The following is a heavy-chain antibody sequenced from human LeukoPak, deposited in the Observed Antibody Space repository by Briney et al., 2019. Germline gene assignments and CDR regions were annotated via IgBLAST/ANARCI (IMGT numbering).Heavy chain of an antibody. CDR1: GGSISSGSYY. V-gene: IGHV4-61*02. J-gene: IGHJ4*02. D-gene: IGHD2-2*01. CDR2: IYTSGST. CDR3: ARESCSSTSCYHLYYFDY. Sequence: SQTLSLTCTVSGGSISSGSYYWSWIRQPAGKGLEWIGRIYTSGSTNYNPCLKSRVTISVDTSKNQFSLKLSSVTAADTAVYYCARESCSSTSCYHLYYFDYWGQGTLVTVSS.